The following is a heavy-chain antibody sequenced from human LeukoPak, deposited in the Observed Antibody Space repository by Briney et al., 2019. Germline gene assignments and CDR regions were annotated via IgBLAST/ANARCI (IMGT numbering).Heavy chain of an antibody. D-gene: IGHD2-21*02. CDR3: ASSQYCGGDCYFAGFGY. J-gene: IGHJ4*02. CDR2: IIPIFGTA. V-gene: IGHV1-69*13. CDR1: GGTFSSYA. Sequence: ASVKVSCKASGGTFSSYAISWVRQAPGQGLEWMGGIIPIFGTANYAQKFQGRVTITADESTSTAYMELSSLRSEDTAVYYCASSQYCGGDCYFAGFGYWGRGTLVTVSS.